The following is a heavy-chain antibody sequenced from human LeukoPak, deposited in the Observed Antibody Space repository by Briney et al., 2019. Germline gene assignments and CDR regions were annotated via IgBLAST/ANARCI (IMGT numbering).Heavy chain of an antibody. CDR1: GFTFSSYA. CDR2: ISGSGGST. CDR3: AKDRVWSSSWYDAFDI. D-gene: IGHD6-13*01. Sequence: GGSLRLSCAASGFTFSSYAMSWVRQAPGKGLEWVSAISGSGGSTYYADSVKGRFTISRDNSKNTLYLQMNSLRAEDTAVYYCAKDRVWSSSWYDAFDIWGQGTMVTVSS. V-gene: IGHV3-23*01. J-gene: IGHJ3*02.